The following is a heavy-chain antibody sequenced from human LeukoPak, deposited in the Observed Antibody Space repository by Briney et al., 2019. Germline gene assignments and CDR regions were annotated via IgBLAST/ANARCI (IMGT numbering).Heavy chain of an antibody. CDR3: ARAAVGLRFLEWSQINYYSDY. CDR1: GYSISSGYY. D-gene: IGHD3-3*01. V-gene: IGHV4-38-2*01. Sequence: SETLSLTCAVSGYSISSGYYWGWIRQPPGKGLEWIGSIYHSGSTYYNPSLKSRVTISVDTSKNQFSLKLSSVTAADTAVYYCARAAVGLRFLEWSQINYYSDYWGQGTLVTVSS. J-gene: IGHJ4*02. CDR2: IYHSGST.